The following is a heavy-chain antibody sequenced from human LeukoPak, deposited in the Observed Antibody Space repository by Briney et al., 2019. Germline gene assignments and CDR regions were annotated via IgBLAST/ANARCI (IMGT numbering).Heavy chain of an antibody. CDR2: IYYSGST. D-gene: IGHD3-16*01. V-gene: IGHV4-59*01. CDR3: ARAHMITSYYYYYYMDV. J-gene: IGHJ6*03. Sequence: SETLSLICTVSGGSISSYYWSWIRQPPGKGLEWIGYIYYSGSTNYNPSLKSRVTISVDTSKNQFSLKLSSVTAADTAVYYCARAHMITSYYYYYYMDVWGKGTTVTVSS. CDR1: GGSISSYY.